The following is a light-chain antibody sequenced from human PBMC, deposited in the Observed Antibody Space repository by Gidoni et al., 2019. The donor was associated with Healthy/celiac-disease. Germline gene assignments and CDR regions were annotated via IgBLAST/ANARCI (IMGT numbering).Light chain of an antibody. V-gene: IGLV2-11*01. CDR1: SSDVGVYNY. Sequence: QSALTQPSSVSGSPGQPVTISCTGTSSDVGVYNYVSWYQQHPGKAPKLMIYYVSKRPSGVPDRFSGSKSCNTASLTISGRQAEDDADYYCCSYSGSYTWVFGGGTKLTVL. CDR2: YVS. CDR3: CSYSGSYTWV. J-gene: IGLJ3*02.